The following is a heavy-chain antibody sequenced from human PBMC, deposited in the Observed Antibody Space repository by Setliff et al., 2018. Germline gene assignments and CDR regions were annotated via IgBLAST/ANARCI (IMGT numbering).Heavy chain of an antibody. D-gene: IGHD6-19*01. J-gene: IGHJ6*03. CDR1: GYTFTSYA. CDR2: INTYTGSP. V-gene: IGHV7-4-1*02. Sequence: ASVKVSCKASGYTFTSYAMNWVRQAPGQGLEWMGWINTYTGSPTYAQGFTGRFVFSLDTSVSTAYLQISSLKAEDTAVYYCARDSSGWSGFSRLVGVYYYYMDVWGKGTTVTVSS. CDR3: ARDSSGWSGFSRLVGVYYYYMDV.